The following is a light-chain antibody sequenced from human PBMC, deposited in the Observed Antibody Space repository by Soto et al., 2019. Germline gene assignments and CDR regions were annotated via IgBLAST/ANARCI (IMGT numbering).Light chain of an antibody. J-gene: IGLJ1*01. CDR2: DVS. V-gene: IGLV2-18*02. Sequence: SVLTQPPSVSGSPGQSVAISCTGTSSDVGGSNGVSWYQQPPGTAPKLIIYDVSNRPSGVPDRFSGSKSGNTASLIISGLQAEDEGDYYCGSYTSSSTYVFGTGTKVTVL. CDR1: SSDVGGSNG. CDR3: GSYTSSSTYV.